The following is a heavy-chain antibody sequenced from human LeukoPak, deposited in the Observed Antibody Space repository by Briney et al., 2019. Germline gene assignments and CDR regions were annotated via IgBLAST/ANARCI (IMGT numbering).Heavy chain of an antibody. CDR2: IKSKTDGPTT. D-gene: IGHD5-12*01. Sequence: PGGSLRLSCAASGFTYSNGWMNWVRQAPGKGPEWVGRIKSKTDGPTTDYAAPVKGRFTISRDDSKNTLYLKMNSLKTEDTGVYYCATVKWPNWGQGTLVTASS. CDR1: GFTYSNGW. J-gene: IGHJ4*02. V-gene: IGHV3-15*01. CDR3: ATVKWPN.